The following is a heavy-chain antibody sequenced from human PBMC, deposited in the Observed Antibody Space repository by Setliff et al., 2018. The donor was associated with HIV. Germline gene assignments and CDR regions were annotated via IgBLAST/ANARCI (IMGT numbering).Heavy chain of an antibody. CDR1: GFTFTNYA. Sequence: GGSLRLSCATSGFTFTNYALSRVRQAPRKGLEWVGRIKRKRDGETTEHAAPVKGRFTISRDDAKNTLYLQMNSLEIEDTAMYYCTTEADCTSSTCPGTFEYWGQGTLVTVSS. V-gene: IGHV3-15*01. CDR3: TTEADCTSSTCPGTFEY. CDR2: IKRKRDGETT. J-gene: IGHJ4*02. D-gene: IGHD2-2*01.